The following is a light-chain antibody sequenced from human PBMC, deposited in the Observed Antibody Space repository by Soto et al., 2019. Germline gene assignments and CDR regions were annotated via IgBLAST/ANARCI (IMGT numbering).Light chain of an antibody. Sequence: EIVLTQSPGTLSLSPGERATLSCRASQSVSSSYLAWYQQKPGQAPRLLIYGASSRAAGIPDRFSGGGSGTDCTLTISRLEPEDVAVFYCQQYSSSSWTFGQGTKVEIK. V-gene: IGKV3-20*01. J-gene: IGKJ1*01. CDR1: QSVSSSY. CDR3: QQYSSSSWT. CDR2: GAS.